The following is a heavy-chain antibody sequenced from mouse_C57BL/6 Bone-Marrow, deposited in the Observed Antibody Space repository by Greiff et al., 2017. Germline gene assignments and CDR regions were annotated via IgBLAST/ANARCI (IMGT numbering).Heavy chain of an antibody. CDR3: ARDQITTVVAGNFDY. CDR2: ISDGGSYT. V-gene: IGHV5-4*01. Sequence: EVQVVESGGGLVKPGGSLKLSCAASGFTFSSYAMSWVRQTPEKRLEWVATISDGGSYTYYPDNVKGRFTISRDNAKNNLYLQMSHLKSEDTAMYYCARDQITTVVAGNFDYWGQGTTLTVSS. CDR1: GFTFSSYA. J-gene: IGHJ2*01. D-gene: IGHD1-1*01.